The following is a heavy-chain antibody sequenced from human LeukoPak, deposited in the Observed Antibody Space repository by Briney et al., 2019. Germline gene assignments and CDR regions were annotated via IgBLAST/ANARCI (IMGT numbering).Heavy chain of an antibody. Sequence: GGSLRLSCAASGFTFSSYSMNWVRQPPGKGLMWVSRINSDGSSTSYADSVKGRFTISRDNAKNTLYLQMNSLRAEDTAVYYCARGEAANFDYWGQGTLVTVSS. CDR2: INSDGSST. V-gene: IGHV3-74*01. CDR1: GFTFSSYS. D-gene: IGHD6-13*01. CDR3: ARGEAANFDY. J-gene: IGHJ4*02.